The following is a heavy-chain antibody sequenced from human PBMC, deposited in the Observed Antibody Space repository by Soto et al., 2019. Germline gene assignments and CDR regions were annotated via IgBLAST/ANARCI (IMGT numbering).Heavy chain of an antibody. CDR1: GGSISSDY. Sequence: QVQLQESGPGLVKPSETLSLTCTVSGGSISSDYWSWIRQPPGKRLEWIGYIYYSGYTNYNPSLKSRVTISVATSKNHFSLELRSVTAADPAVYYCARDSVGRGYDWGQGTLVTVSS. J-gene: IGHJ4*02. D-gene: IGHD5-12*01. CDR2: IYYSGYT. CDR3: ARDSVGRGYD. V-gene: IGHV4-59*01.